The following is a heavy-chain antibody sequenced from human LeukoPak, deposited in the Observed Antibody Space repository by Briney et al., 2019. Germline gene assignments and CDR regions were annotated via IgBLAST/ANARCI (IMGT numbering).Heavy chain of an antibody. Sequence: SVKVSCKASGGTFSNYAINWVRQAPGQGLEWMGGIIPIFGTANYAQKFRGRVTITADESTSTAYMDLSSLRSEDTAVYYCARDRAAAGTWFDYWGQGTLITVSS. V-gene: IGHV1-69*01. D-gene: IGHD6-13*01. CDR2: IIPIFGTA. CDR3: ARDRAAAGTWFDY. CDR1: GGTFSNYA. J-gene: IGHJ4*02.